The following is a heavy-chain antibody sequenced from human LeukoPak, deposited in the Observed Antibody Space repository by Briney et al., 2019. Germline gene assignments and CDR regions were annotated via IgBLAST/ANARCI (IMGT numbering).Heavy chain of an antibody. D-gene: IGHD2-8*01. V-gene: IGHV4-59*08. CDR2: VFYTGST. Sequence: SETLSLTCSVSGGSITRYFWSWIRQPPGKGLEWIGYVFYTGSTNYNPSLKSRVTMSVDTSKNQFSLKLSSVTAADTAVYYCAIMGFNNWFDAWGQGTLVTVSS. CDR3: AIMGFNNWFDA. J-gene: IGHJ5*02. CDR1: GGSITRYF.